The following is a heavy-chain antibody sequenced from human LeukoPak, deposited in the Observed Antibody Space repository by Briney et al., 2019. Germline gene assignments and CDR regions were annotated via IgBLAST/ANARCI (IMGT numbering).Heavy chain of an antibody. J-gene: IGHJ5*02. CDR2: ISGSGGST. CDR3: AISGGYYFNWFDP. CDR1: GFTFSSYA. D-gene: IGHD3-22*01. V-gene: IGHV3-23*01. Sequence: GGSLRLSCAAPGFTFSSYAMSWVRQAPGKGLGWVSAISGSGGSTYYADSVKGRFTISRDNSKNTLYLQMNSLRAEDTAVYYCAISGGYYFNWFDPWGQGTLVTVSS.